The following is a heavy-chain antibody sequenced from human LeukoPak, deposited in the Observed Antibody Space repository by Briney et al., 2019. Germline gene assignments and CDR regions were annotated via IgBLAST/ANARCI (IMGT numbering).Heavy chain of an antibody. D-gene: IGHD3-22*01. CDR3: ATDASIYDSRGYYYLW. Sequence: SVKASCTASGGTFSRYTISWVRQAPGQGLEWMGGIIPMFGRANYAQKFQGRLTITADESSTTAYMELSGLRSEDTAVYYCATDASIYDSRGYYYLWWGQGTLVTVSS. J-gene: IGHJ4*02. CDR1: GGTFSRYT. V-gene: IGHV1-69*01. CDR2: IIPMFGRA.